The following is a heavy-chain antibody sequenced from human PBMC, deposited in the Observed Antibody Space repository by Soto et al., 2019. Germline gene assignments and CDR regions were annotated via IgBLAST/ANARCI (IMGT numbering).Heavy chain of an antibody. J-gene: IGHJ6*02. CDR3: ARGIVVVPAAPIPYYYYYYGMDV. CDR1: GGSFSGYY. Sequence: SETLSLTCAVYGGSFSGYYWSWIRQPPGEGLEWIGEINHSGSTNYNPSLKSRVTISVDTSKNQFSLKLSSVTAADTAVYYCARGIVVVPAAPIPYYYYYYGMDVWGQGTTVTVSS. D-gene: IGHD2-2*01. CDR2: INHSGST. V-gene: IGHV4-34*01.